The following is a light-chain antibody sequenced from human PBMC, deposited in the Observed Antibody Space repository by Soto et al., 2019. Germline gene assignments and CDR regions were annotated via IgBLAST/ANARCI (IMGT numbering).Light chain of an antibody. CDR1: QSVSSF. CDR2: DAS. J-gene: IGKJ1*01. V-gene: IGKV1-5*01. Sequence: DIQMTQSPSTLSASVGDRVTITCRASQSVSSFLAWYQQKPGKAPKVLIYDASTLENGVPARFSGSGSGTEFTLTIRSLQPDDFATYYCQQYNSYSPRTFGQGTKVEIK. CDR3: QQYNSYSPRT.